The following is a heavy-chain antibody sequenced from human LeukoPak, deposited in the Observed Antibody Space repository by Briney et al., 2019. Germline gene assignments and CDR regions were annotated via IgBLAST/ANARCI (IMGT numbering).Heavy chain of an antibody. CDR2: IYYSGST. CDR3: ARGLYYGSGSYYNVRFSWFDP. J-gene: IGHJ5*02. Sequence: SETLSLTCTVSGGSISSYYWSWIRQPPGKGLEWIGYIYYSGSTNYNPSLKSRVTISVDTSKNQFSLKLSSVTAADTAVYYCARGLYYGSGSYYNVRFSWFDPWGQGTLVTVSS. V-gene: IGHV4-59*01. D-gene: IGHD3-10*01. CDR1: GGSISSYY.